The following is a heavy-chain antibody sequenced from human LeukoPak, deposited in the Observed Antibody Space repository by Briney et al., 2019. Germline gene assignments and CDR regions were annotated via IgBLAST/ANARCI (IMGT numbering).Heavy chain of an antibody. V-gene: IGHV3-21*01. Sequence: PGGSLRLSCAASGFTFSSYSMNWVRQAPGKGLEWVSSISSSSGYIYYADSVKARFTISRDNAKNSLYLQMNSLRAEDTAVYYCAREDRVADYYYGMDVWGQGTTVTVSS. CDR1: GFTFSSYS. CDR3: AREDRVADYYYGMDV. CDR2: ISSSSGYI. J-gene: IGHJ6*02.